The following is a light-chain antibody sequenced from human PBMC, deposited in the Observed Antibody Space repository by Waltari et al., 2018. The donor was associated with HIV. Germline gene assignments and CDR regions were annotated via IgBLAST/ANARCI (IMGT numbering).Light chain of an antibody. CDR3: QQRSSWPLT. CDR1: QSINSD. Sequence: EIVLTQSLVTLSLSPRERATLSCRASQSINSDLAWYQQKPGRSPRLLIYDASNRATGIPARFSGSGSGTDFTLTISSLEPEDFAVYYCQQRSSWPLTFGGGTKVEIK. CDR2: DAS. J-gene: IGKJ4*01. V-gene: IGKV3-11*01.